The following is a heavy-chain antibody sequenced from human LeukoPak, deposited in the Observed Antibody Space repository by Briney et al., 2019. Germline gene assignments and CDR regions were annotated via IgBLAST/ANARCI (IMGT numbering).Heavy chain of an antibody. V-gene: IGHV1-46*01. Sequence: ASVKVSCKASGYTFTDHYMHWVRQAPGQGLEWMGIINPVGGGTTYAQHFQGRVTMTTDTSTSTAYMELRSLRSEDTAVYYCARGWDSSGQIPFFYWGQGTLVTVSS. J-gene: IGHJ4*02. CDR3: ARGWDSSGQIPFFY. CDR1: GYTFTDHY. CDR2: INPVGGGT. D-gene: IGHD3-22*01.